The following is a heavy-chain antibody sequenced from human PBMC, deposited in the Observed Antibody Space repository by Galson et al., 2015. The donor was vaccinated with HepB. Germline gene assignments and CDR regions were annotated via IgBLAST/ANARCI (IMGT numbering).Heavy chain of an antibody. CDR1: GGSISNYY. D-gene: IGHD2-21*02. CDR3: ARHPGRGSDGYAFDN. J-gene: IGHJ4*02. Sequence: ETLSLTCTVSGGSISNYYWSWIRQPPGKGLEWIGYVRYTGTTEYNPFLNRSVTISVDASGNQVSLRLRSVTAADTAVYFCARHPGRGSDGYAFDNWGQGILVTVSS. CDR2: VRYTGTT. V-gene: IGHV4-59*08.